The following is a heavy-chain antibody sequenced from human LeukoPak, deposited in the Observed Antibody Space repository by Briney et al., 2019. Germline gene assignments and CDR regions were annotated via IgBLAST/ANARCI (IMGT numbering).Heavy chain of an antibody. CDR1: GFTFSSYT. CDR3: AKGSSGYFYEGFDY. CDR2: ISSSSSPI. V-gene: IGHV3-48*01. Sequence: PGGSLRLSCAASGFTFSSYTMNWVHQAPGKGLERVSYISSSSSPIYYADSVKGRFTISRDNAKNSLYLQMNSLRAEDTAVYYCAKGSSGYFYEGFDYWGQGTLVTVSS. D-gene: IGHD3-22*01. J-gene: IGHJ4*02.